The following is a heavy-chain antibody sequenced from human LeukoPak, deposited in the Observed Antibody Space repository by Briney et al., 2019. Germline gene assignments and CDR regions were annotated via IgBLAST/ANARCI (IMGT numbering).Heavy chain of an antibody. D-gene: IGHD3-9*01. J-gene: IGHJ4*02. V-gene: IGHV3-11*04. Sequence: GGSLRLSCVVSGFSISVSEFSISDSYMTWIRQTPGKGLEWLAYISGSGSDIYFADSVKGRFTISRDNAKNSLYLQMNSLRAEDTAVYYCARVTYYDILTGYYPIDYWGQGTLVTVSS. CDR3: ARVTYYDILTGYYPIDY. CDR2: ISGSGSDI. CDR1: GFSISVSEFSISDSY.